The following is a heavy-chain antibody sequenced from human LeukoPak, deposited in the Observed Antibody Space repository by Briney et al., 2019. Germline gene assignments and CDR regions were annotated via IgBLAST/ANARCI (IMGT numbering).Heavy chain of an antibody. J-gene: IGHJ4*02. CDR3: ARQLPTAAADTRGYFDY. CDR2: LFYGENT. V-gene: IGHV4-39*01. D-gene: IGHD6-25*01. CDR1: GGSISPISSSTSS. Sequence: PSETLSLTRTVSGGSISPISSSTSSWGWIRQAPGKGLEWIGSLFYGENTPYNPSLKSRATLSVDSSKNQFSLKLTSVTAADAAVYFCARQLPTAAADTRGYFDYWGQGTVVTVSS.